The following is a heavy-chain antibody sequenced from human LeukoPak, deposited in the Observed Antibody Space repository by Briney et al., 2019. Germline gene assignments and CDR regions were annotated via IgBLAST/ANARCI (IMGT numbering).Heavy chain of an antibody. CDR1: GYTFTGYD. Sequence: ASVKVSCKASGYTFTGYDMHWVRQDPGQGLEWMGRINPNSGGTNYAQKFQGRVTMTRDTSISTAYMELSRLRSDDTAVYYCAREMVRGVYWYFDLWGRGTLVAVSS. CDR2: INPNSGGT. J-gene: IGHJ2*01. D-gene: IGHD3-10*01. V-gene: IGHV1-2*06. CDR3: AREMVRGVYWYFDL.